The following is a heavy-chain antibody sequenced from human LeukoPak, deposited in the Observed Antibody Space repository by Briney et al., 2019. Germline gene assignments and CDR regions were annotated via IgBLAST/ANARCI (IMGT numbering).Heavy chain of an antibody. D-gene: IGHD2-2*01. J-gene: IGHJ6*03. CDR1: GGTFSSYT. Sequence: VASVKVSCKASGGTFSSYTISWGRQAPGPGLECMGRIVPILGIANYAQKFQDRVTMTEGTSTDSADMEQSSLRSEDTAVYYCATDRAHPAHRAAGVYYYYYMDVWGKGTTVTVSS. CDR2: IVPILGIA. V-gene: IGHV1-69*04. CDR3: ATDRAHPAHRAAGVYYYYYMDV.